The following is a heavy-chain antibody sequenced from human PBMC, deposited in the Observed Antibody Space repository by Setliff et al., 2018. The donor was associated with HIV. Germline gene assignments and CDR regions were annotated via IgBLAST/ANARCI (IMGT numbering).Heavy chain of an antibody. J-gene: IGHJ4*02. CDR1: GGSTDGGSYY. V-gene: IGHV4-39*02. CDR3: ARDGGSSGWYFVLGYSDY. D-gene: IGHD6-19*01. CDR2: MYYTGST. Sequence: TLSLPCTVSGGSTDGGSYYWAWIRQPPGKGLEWIGSMYYTGSTYYNPSLKSRVTISIDTSKNQFSLKLNSVTAADTAMYYCARDGGSSGWYFVLGYSDYWGPGTLVTVPQ.